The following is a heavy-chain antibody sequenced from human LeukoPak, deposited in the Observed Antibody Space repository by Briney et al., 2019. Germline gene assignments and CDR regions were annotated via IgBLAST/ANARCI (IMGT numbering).Heavy chain of an antibody. V-gene: IGHV1-24*01. D-gene: IGHD3-22*01. CDR2: FDPEDGET. CDR1: GYTLTELS. Sequence: ASVKVSCKVSGYTLTELSMHWVRQAPGKGLEWMGGFDPEDGETISAQKFQGRVTMTEDTSTDTAYMELSSLRSEDTAVYYCATGKYYYYDSSGYYAPPLGYWGQGTLVTVSS. CDR3: ATGKYYYYDSSGYYAPPLGY. J-gene: IGHJ4*02.